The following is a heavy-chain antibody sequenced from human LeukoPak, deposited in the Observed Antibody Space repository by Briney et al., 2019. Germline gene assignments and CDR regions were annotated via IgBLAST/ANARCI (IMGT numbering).Heavy chain of an antibody. CDR3: ARDRGSSWYVDY. CDR2: INPSSGGT. D-gene: IGHD6-13*01. V-gene: IGHV1-2*02. J-gene: IGHJ4*02. Sequence: SVKVSCKTSGYTFTSYYIHWVRQAPGQGLEWMGWINPSSGGTEYAQKFQGRVTMTGDTSISTAYMELSRLRSDDTAVYYCARDRGSSWYVDYWGQGTLVTVSS. CDR1: GYTFTSYY.